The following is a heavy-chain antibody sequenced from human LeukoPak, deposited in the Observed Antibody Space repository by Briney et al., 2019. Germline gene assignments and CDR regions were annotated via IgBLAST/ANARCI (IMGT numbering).Heavy chain of an antibody. CDR3: TRPQQQLVHEIDY. CDR2: ISYDGSNK. D-gene: IGHD6-13*01. CDR1: GFTFSSYA. V-gene: IGHV3-30*04. J-gene: IGHJ4*02. Sequence: GRSLRLSCAASGFTFSSYAMHWVRQAPGKGLEWVAVISYDGSNKYYADSVKGRFTISRDNSKNTLYLQMNSLRAEDTAVYYCTRPQQQLVHEIDYWGQGTLVTVSS.